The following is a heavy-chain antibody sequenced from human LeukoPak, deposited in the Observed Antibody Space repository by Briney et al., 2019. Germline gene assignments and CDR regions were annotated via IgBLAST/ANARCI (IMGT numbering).Heavy chain of an antibody. CDR2: ISSSGSTI. CDR3: ARDMGKEYYGMDV. CDR1: GFTFSSYE. V-gene: IGHV3-48*03. Sequence: GGSLRLSCAASGFTFSSYEMNWVRQAPGKGLEWVSYISSSGSTIYYADSVKGRFTISRDKAKNSLYLQMNSLRADDTAVYYCARDMGKEYYGMDVWGKGTTVTVSS. J-gene: IGHJ6*04. D-gene: IGHD3-10*01.